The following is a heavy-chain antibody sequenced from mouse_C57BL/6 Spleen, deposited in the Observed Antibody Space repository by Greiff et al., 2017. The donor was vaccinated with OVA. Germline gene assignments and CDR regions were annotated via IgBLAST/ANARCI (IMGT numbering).Heavy chain of an antibody. CDR2: IHPNSGST. CDR1: GYTFTSYW. V-gene: IGHV1-64*01. Sequence: QVQLQQPGAELVKPGASVKLSCKASGYTFTSYWMHWVKQRPGQGLEWIGMIHPNSGSTNYNEKFKSKATLTVDKSSSTAYMQLSSLTSEDSAVYYCAREGEKGEYYYAMDYWGQGTSVTVSS. CDR3: AREGEKGEYYYAMDY. J-gene: IGHJ4*01.